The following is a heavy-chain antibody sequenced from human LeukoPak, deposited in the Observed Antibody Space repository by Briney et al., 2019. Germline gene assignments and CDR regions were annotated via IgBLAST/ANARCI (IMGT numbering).Heavy chain of an antibody. J-gene: IGHJ4*02. Sequence: ASVKVSCKASGYTFTGYYMYWVRQAPGQGLEWMGFINPNTGGTIYAQKFQARVTMTRDTSISTAYMELRGLISDDTAVYYCARRYDFWSGYPTAFDYWGQGTLVTASS. V-gene: IGHV1-2*02. CDR2: INPNTGGT. D-gene: IGHD3-3*01. CDR3: ARRYDFWSGYPTAFDY. CDR1: GYTFTGYY.